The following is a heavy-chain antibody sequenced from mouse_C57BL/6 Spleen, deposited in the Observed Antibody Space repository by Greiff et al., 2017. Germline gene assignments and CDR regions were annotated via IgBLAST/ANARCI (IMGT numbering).Heavy chain of an antibody. CDR1: GFTFSSYA. Sequence: EVKVVESGGGLVKPGGSLKLSCAASGFTFSSYAMSWVRQTPEKRLEWVATISDGGSYTYYPDNVKGRFTISRDNAKNNLYLQMSHLKSEDTAMYYCAREGIYYDYDGFAYWGQGTLVTVSA. CDR3: AREGIYYDYDGFAY. J-gene: IGHJ3*01. CDR2: ISDGGSYT. D-gene: IGHD2-4*01. V-gene: IGHV5-4*01.